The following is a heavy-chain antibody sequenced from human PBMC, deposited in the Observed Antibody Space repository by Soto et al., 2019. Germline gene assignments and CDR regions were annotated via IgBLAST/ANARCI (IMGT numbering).Heavy chain of an antibody. D-gene: IGHD3-16*01. CDR1: GFTFSSYW. Sequence: GGSLRLSCAASGFTFSSYWMNWVRQAPGKGLEWVAVVKSDGSERYYVDSVKGRFTISRDNAQNSLYLEMNSLRAEDTAVYYCARDGGKRAIDYWGLGTLVTVSS. CDR3: ARDGGKRAIDY. V-gene: IGHV3-7*01. J-gene: IGHJ4*02. CDR2: VKSDGSER.